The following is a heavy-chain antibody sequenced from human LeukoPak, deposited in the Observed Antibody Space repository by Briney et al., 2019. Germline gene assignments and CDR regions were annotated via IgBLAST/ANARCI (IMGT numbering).Heavy chain of an antibody. V-gene: IGHV4-59*01. Sequence: PSETLSLTCTVSGGSISSYHWSWIRQPPGKGLEWIGYIYYSGSTNYNPSLKSRVTISVDTSKNQFSLKLSSVTAADTAVYYCARDLGLKTHYWGQGTLVTVSS. CDR3: ARDLGLKTHY. J-gene: IGHJ4*02. CDR1: GGSISSYH. CDR2: IYYSGST.